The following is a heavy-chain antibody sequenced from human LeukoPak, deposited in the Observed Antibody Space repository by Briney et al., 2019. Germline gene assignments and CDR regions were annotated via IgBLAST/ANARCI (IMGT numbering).Heavy chain of an antibody. V-gene: IGHV1-18*01. CDR2: ISAYNGNT. CDR1: GYTFTSYG. D-gene: IGHD3-3*01. Sequence: ASVKVSCKASGYTFTSYGISWVRQAPGQGLEWMGWISAYNGNTNYAQKLQGRVTMTTDTSTSTAYMELRSLRSDDTAVYYCARRSLDNYDFWSGYADAFDIWGQGTMVTVSS. J-gene: IGHJ3*02. CDR3: ARRSLDNYDFWSGYADAFDI.